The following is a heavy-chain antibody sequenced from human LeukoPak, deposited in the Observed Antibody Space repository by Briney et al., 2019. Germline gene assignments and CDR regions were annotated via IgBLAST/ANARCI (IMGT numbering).Heavy chain of an antibody. V-gene: IGHV4-34*01. J-gene: IGHJ4*02. Sequence: PSETLSLTCAVYGGSFSGYYWSWIRQPPGKGLEWIGEINHSGSTNYNPSLKSRVTISVDTSKNQFSLKLSSVTAADTAVYYCARNVASGQWLEPYYFDYWGQGTLVTVSS. CDR2: INHSGST. CDR1: GGSFSGYY. D-gene: IGHD6-19*01. CDR3: ARNVASGQWLEPYYFDY.